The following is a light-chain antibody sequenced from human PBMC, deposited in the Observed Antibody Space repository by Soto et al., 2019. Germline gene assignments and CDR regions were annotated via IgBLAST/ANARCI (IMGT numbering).Light chain of an antibody. CDR1: ESISSG. J-gene: IGKJ1*01. V-gene: IGKV1-5*03. Sequence: DIQMTQSPSTLSASVGDRVTITCRASESISSGLAWYQQKPGKAPNLLIYKASTLESGVPSRFSGSGSGTEFTLTISSLQPDDFATYYCQQYNAYSRMFGQGTKADI. CDR3: QQYNAYSRM. CDR2: KAS.